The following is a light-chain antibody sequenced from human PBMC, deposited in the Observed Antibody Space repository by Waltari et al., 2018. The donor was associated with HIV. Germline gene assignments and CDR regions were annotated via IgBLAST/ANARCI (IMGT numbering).Light chain of an antibody. Sequence: QSALTQPPSVSGAPGQSVTISCSGSNSNIVAGFDVHWYQQVPGTAPRLLIYNNNRPSGVPDRFSGSKSGTSASLAINGLQSEDEADYCCQSYDSRLSGSVVFGGGTKVTVL. CDR1: NSNIVAGFD. J-gene: IGLJ2*01. V-gene: IGLV1-40*01. CDR3: QSYDSRLSGSVV. CDR2: NN.